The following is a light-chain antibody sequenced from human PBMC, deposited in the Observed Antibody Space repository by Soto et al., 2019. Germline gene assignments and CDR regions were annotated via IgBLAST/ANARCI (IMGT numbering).Light chain of an antibody. J-gene: IGLJ1*01. Sequence: QYMLTQPASVSGSPGQSITISCTGTTSDVGSYNLVSWYQQHPGKAPKLMIYEVSKRPSGVSNRFSGSKSGNTASLTISGLQAEDEADYYCCSYAGSRYVFGTGTKVTVL. CDR3: CSYAGSRYV. CDR2: EVS. CDR1: TSDVGSYNL. V-gene: IGLV2-23*02.